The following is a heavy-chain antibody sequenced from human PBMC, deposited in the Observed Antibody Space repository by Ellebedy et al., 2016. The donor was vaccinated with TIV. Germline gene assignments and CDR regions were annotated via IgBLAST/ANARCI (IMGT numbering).Heavy chain of an antibody. CDR2: ISGSGGTT. D-gene: IGHD3-10*01. V-gene: IGHV3-23*01. Sequence: PGGSLRLSCAASGFSFSPQWMSWVRHAPGKGLEWVSTISGSGGTTYYADSVKGRFSISRNNSESTMFLQMRSLRVEDTAMYYCAKDRGVTTIPGDSWGQGTRVIVSS. CDR1: GFSFSPQW. CDR3: AKDRGVTTIPGDS. J-gene: IGHJ5*01.